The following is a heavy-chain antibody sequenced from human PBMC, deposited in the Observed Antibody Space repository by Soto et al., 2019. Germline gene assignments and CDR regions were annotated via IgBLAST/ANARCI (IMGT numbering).Heavy chain of an antibody. J-gene: IGHJ4*02. CDR2: IFHSGNT. D-gene: IGHD3-10*01. Sequence: SETLSLTCTVSGGSFSNYYWSWIRQPPGKGLEWIAYIFHSGNTNYNPSLKSRVTISVDTSKNQVSLEMRSVTAADTAVYYCARQPYTSGAYYFDYWGQGTLVTVSS. CDR1: GGSFSNYY. CDR3: ARQPYTSGAYYFDY. V-gene: IGHV4-59*08.